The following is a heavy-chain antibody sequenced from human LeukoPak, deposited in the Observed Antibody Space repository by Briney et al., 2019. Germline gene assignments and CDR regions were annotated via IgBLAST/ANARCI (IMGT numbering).Heavy chain of an antibody. J-gene: IGHJ4*02. D-gene: IGHD3-22*01. Sequence: PSETLSLTCTVSGGSISSSSYYWGWVRQPPGKGLEWIGRISYSGSTYYNPSLKSRVTISVDTSKNQFSLKLSSVTAADTAVYYCARGPYPSGYYPPYFDYWGQGTLVTVSS. CDR3: ARGPYPSGYYPPYFDY. CDR2: ISYSGST. V-gene: IGHV4-39*01. CDR1: GGSISSSSYY.